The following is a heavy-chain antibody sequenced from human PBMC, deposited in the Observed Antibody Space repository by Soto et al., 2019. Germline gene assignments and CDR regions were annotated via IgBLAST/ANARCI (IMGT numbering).Heavy chain of an antibody. V-gene: IGHV3-30*18. CDR2: ISYDGSSK. Sequence: QVQLVESGGGVVQPGRSLRLSCAASGFTFSSYGMHWVRQAPGKGLEWVAVISYDGSSKYYADSVKGRFTISRDNPNNXXYLQMNSPRAEDTAVYYCAKDLAVAGTYYYYGMDVWGQGTTVTVSS. CDR1: GFTFSSYG. J-gene: IGHJ6*02. D-gene: IGHD6-19*01. CDR3: AKDLAVAGTYYYYGMDV.